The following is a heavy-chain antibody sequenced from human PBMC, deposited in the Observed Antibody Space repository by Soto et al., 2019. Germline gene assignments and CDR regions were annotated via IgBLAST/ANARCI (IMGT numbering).Heavy chain of an antibody. Sequence: SVKVSCKASGGTFSSYAISWVRQAPGQGLEWMGGIIPIFGTANYAQKFEGRVTITADESTSTAYMELSSLRSEDTAVYYCARPGGDFWSGYAPNYYSGMDVWGQGTTVTVSS. J-gene: IGHJ6*02. D-gene: IGHD3-3*01. CDR2: IIPIFGTA. V-gene: IGHV1-69*13. CDR1: GGTFSSYA. CDR3: ARPGGDFWSGYAPNYYSGMDV.